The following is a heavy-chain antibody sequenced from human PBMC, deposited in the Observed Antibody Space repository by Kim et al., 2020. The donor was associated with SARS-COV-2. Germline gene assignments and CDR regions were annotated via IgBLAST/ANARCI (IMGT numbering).Heavy chain of an antibody. V-gene: IGHV4-34*01. CDR3: ARRSAGVGW. Sequence: SETLSLTCAVYSGSFSGHYWNWIRQSPGVGLEWIGEINHSGTTKYSPSLKSRVTLAVDTSKNQFSLRMTSVTAADTAGYYCARRSAGVGWWGQGTPVTVS. CDR1: SGSFSGHY. CDR2: INHSGTT. J-gene: IGHJ4*02. D-gene: IGHD6-19*01.